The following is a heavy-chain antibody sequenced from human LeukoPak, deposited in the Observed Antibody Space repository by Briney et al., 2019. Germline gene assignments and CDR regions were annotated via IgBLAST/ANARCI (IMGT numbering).Heavy chain of an antibody. J-gene: IGHJ5*02. Sequence: SETLSLTCTVSGGSISSSSYYGGWIRQPPGKGLEWIASISYSWTTYYNPSLKSRVTMSVDTSKNQFSLKLSSVTAADTAVYYCVRVIDWSRWFDPWGQGTLVTVSS. CDR3: VRVIDWSRWFDP. D-gene: IGHD3-9*01. CDR1: GGSISSSSYY. CDR2: ISYSWTT. V-gene: IGHV4-39*07.